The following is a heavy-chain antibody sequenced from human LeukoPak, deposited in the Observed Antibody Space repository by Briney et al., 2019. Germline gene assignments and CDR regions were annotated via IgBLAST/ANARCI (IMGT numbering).Heavy chain of an antibody. V-gene: IGHV4-59*01. D-gene: IGHD6-19*01. CDR1: GGSISGYY. CDR2: IFNSGTA. Sequence: SETLSLTCTVSGGSISGYYWTWIRQPPGKRLEWIGYIFNSGTANYNPSLKSRVTISGDTSKNQFSLKLSSVTAADTAVYYCAREGSGWDPFDSWGQGTPVTVSS. J-gene: IGHJ4*02. CDR3: AREGSGWDPFDS.